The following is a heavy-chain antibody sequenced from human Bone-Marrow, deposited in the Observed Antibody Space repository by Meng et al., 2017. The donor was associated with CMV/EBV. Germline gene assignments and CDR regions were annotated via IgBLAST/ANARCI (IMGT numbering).Heavy chain of an antibody. D-gene: IGHD2-2*01. V-gene: IGHV1-2*02. CDR1: GYTFTGYY. CDR3: ARDSKYWSSTSCAGNWFDP. CDR2: INPNSGGT. Sequence: ASVKVSCKASGYTFTGYYMHWVRQAPGQGLEWMGWINPNSGGTNYAQKFQGRVTMTRDTSISTAYMELSRLRSDDTAVYYCARDSKYWSSTSCAGNWFDPWGQGTLVTVSS. J-gene: IGHJ5*02.